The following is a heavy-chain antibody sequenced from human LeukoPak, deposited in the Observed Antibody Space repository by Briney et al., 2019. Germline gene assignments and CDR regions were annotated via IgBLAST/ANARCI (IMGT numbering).Heavy chain of an antibody. J-gene: IGHJ6*02. CDR3: ARAPSGYRYGRYNYYYGMDV. D-gene: IGHD5-18*01. V-gene: IGHV3-30-3*01. CDR1: GFSFSTYA. CDR2: ISYDGSNK. Sequence: GGSLRLSCAASGFSFSTYAMHWVRQAPGKGLEWVAVISYDGSNKYYADSVKGRLTISRDSSKNTLYLQMNSLRVEDTAVYYCARAPSGYRYGRYNYYYGMDVWGQGTTVTVSS.